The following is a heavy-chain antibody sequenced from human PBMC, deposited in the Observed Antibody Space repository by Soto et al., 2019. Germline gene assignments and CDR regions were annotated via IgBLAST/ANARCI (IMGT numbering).Heavy chain of an antibody. CDR3: ARGSQLELGWFDP. J-gene: IGHJ5*02. CDR2: VYYSGST. Sequence: SETLSLTCTVTGDSVNSYYWSWMRQPPGKGLECMGYVYYSGSTNYNPSLKSRVTISVDTSKNQFSLKLSSVTAADTAVYYCARGSQLELGWFDPWGQGTLVTVSS. V-gene: IGHV4-59*08. D-gene: IGHD1-7*01. CDR1: GDSVNSYY.